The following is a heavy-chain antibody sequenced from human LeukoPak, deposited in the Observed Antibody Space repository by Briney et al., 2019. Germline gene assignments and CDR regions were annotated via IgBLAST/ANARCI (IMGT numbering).Heavy chain of an antibody. J-gene: IGHJ5*02. CDR3: ARGIAAAEGSCDWFDP. CDR1: GYTFTSYY. V-gene: IGHV1-46*01. D-gene: IGHD6-13*01. Sequence: ASVKVSCKASGYTFTSYYMHWVRQAPGQGLEWMGIINPSGGSTSYAQKFQGRVTMTRDTSTSTVYTELSSLRSEDTAVYYCARGIAAAEGSCDWFDPWGQGTLVTVSS. CDR2: INPSGGST.